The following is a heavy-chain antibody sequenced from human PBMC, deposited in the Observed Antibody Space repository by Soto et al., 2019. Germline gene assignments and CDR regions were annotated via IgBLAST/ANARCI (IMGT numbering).Heavy chain of an antibody. CDR1: GYTFTSYY. D-gene: IGHD1-1*01. V-gene: IGHV1-46*01. Sequence: QVQLVQSGAEVKKPGASVKLSCKASGYTFTSYYIHWVRQAPGHGLEWMAIINPSGGSTDYAQKFQGRVTLTRDTSTSTVHMELSSLISEGTAVYYCARPGIPRETGYHFGMDVWGQGTTVTVSS. J-gene: IGHJ6*02. CDR2: INPSGGST. CDR3: ARPGIPRETGYHFGMDV.